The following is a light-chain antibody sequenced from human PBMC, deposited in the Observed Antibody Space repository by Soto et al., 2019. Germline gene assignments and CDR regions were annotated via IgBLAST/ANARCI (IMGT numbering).Light chain of an antibody. Sequence: QAALPQPASVSGSPGHSITISCTGTSSDVGSYNLVSWYQQHPGKAPKLMIYEVSKRPSGVSNRFSGSKSGNTASLTISGLQAEDEADYYCCSYAGSSTPYVFGTGTKVTVL. V-gene: IGLV2-23*02. J-gene: IGLJ1*01. CDR3: CSYAGSSTPYV. CDR2: EVS. CDR1: SSDVGSYNL.